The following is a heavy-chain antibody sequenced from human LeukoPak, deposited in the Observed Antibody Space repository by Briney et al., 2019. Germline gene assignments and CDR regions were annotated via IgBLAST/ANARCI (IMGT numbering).Heavy chain of an antibody. J-gene: IGHJ4*02. V-gene: IGHV1-8*02. CDR3: ARGRDDFWSGYYYFDY. D-gene: IGHD3-3*01. CDR2: MNPNSGNT. CDR1: GYTFTSYY. Sequence: ASVKVSCKASGYTFTSYYMHWVRQATGQGLEWMGWMNPNSGNTGYAQKFQGRVTMTRNTSISTAYMELSSLRSEDTAVYYCARGRDDFWSGYYYFDYWGQGTLVTVSS.